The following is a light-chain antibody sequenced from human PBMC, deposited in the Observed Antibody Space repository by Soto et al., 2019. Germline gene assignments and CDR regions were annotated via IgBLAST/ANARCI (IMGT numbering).Light chain of an antibody. CDR1: SSNIGNNA. CDR3: AAWDDRLNAWV. CDR2: YDD. Sequence: QSVLTQPPSVSAVPRQRVTISCSGSSSNIGNNAVNWYQQLPGKSPKLLIYYDDLLPSGVSDRFSGSKSGTSASLAISGLQSEDEADYYCAAWDDRLNAWVFGGGTQLTVL. J-gene: IGLJ3*02. V-gene: IGLV1-36*01.